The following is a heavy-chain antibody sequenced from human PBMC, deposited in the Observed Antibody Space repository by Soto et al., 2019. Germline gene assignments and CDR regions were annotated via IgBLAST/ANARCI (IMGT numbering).Heavy chain of an antibody. CDR1: GGSISSYY. J-gene: IGHJ4*02. D-gene: IGHD4-17*01. CDR3: ASQPDYGDYFDY. Sequence: QVQLQESGPGLVKPSETLSLTCTVSGGSISSYYWSWIRQPPGKGLEWIGYIYYSGSTNYNPSLKSRVTISVDTSKNQFSLKLSSVTAADTAVYYCASQPDYGDYFDYWGQGTLVTVSS. V-gene: IGHV4-59*01. CDR2: IYYSGST.